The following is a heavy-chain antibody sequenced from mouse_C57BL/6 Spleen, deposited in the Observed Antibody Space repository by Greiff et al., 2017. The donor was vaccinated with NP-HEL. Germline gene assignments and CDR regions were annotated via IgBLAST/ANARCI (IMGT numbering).Heavy chain of an antibody. V-gene: IGHV1-15*01. CDR2: IDPETGGT. J-gene: IGHJ2*01. Sequence: QVQLQQSGAELVRPGASVTLSCKASGYTFTDYEMHWVKQTPVHGLEWIGAIDPETGGTAYNQKFKGKAILTADKSSSTAYMELRSLTSEDSAVYYCTRGDYGSSSFDYWGQGTTLTVSS. CDR3: TRGDYGSSSFDY. CDR1: GYTFTDYE. D-gene: IGHD1-1*01.